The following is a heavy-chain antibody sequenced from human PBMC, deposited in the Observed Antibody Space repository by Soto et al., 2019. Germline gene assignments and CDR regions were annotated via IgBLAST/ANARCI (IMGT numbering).Heavy chain of an antibody. CDR3: ERNGLLRFLGDAGAFDI. J-gene: IGHJ3*02. CDR1: GGSFSGYY. CDR2: INHSGST. D-gene: IGHD3-3*01. V-gene: IGHV4-34*01. Sequence: AETLARTFAVYGGSFSGYYWSWIRQPPGKGLEWIGEINHSGSTNYNPSLKSRVTISVDTAKNQFSLKLSSVTAADTAVYYCERNGLLRFLGDAGAFDIWGQGTMDNVSS.